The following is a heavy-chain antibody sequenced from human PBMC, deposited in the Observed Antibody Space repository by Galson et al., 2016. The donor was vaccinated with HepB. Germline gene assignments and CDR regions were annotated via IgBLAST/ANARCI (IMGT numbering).Heavy chain of an antibody. CDR3: AKDGIMVAANPYHFHY. CDR1: GFTFTRYA. CDR2: ITSSGGNT. J-gene: IGHJ4*02. Sequence: SLRLSCAASGFTFTRYAMTWVRQAPGKGLEWVSSITSSGGNTYYTDSVKGRFTISRDNSQNTLWLQMNSLRAEDTAVYYCAKDGIMVAANPYHFHYWGQGTPVTVSS. D-gene: IGHD2-15*01. V-gene: IGHV3-23*01.